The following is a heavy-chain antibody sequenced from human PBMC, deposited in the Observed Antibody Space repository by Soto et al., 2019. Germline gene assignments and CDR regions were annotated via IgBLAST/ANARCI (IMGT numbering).Heavy chain of an antibody. J-gene: IGHJ6*03. CDR3: ARELFGVVIISYYYYMDV. V-gene: IGHV6-1*01. CDR1: GDSGSSNSAA. D-gene: IGHD3-3*01. Sequence: SQTLSLTCAISGDSGSSNSAAWNWIRQSPSRGLEWLGRTYYRSKWYNDYAVSVKSRITINPDTSKNQFSLQLNSVTPEDTAVYYCARELFGVVIISYYYYMDVWGKGTTVTVSS. CDR2: TYYRSKWYN.